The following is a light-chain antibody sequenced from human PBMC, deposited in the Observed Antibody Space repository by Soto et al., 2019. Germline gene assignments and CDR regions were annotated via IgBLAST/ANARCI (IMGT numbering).Light chain of an antibody. Sequence: DIPMTQSPSTLSASVGDRVTITCRASQSISSWLAWYQQKPGKAPKLLIYDASSLESGVPSRFSGIGSGTEFTLTISSLQPDDFATYYCQQYNSYLYTFGQGTKLEIK. CDR2: DAS. V-gene: IGKV1-5*01. CDR3: QQYNSYLYT. J-gene: IGKJ2*01. CDR1: QSISSW.